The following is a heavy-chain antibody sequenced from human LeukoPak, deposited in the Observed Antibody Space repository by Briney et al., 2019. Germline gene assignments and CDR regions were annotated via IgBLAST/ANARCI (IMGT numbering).Heavy chain of an antibody. CDR2: INPNSGGT. CDR3: ARRYDYVWGSYRRRHAFDI. Sequence: ASVKVSCTASGYTFTGYYMHWVRQAPGQGLEWMGWINPNSGGTNYAQKFQGRVTMTRDTSISTAYMELSRLRSDDTAVYYCARRYDYVWGSYRRRHAFDIWGQGTMVTVSS. D-gene: IGHD3-16*02. J-gene: IGHJ3*02. CDR1: GYTFTGYY. V-gene: IGHV1-2*02.